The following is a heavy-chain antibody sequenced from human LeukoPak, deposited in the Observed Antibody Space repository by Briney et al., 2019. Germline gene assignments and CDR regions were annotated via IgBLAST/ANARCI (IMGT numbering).Heavy chain of an antibody. Sequence: ASVKVSCKASGYTFTGYYMHWVRQAPGQGLEWMGWINPNSGGTNYTQKFQGRVTMTRDTSISTAYMELSRLRSDDTAVYYCARDAYDSSGPGAFDIWGQGTMVTVSS. CDR2: INPNSGGT. V-gene: IGHV1-2*02. CDR1: GYTFTGYY. J-gene: IGHJ3*02. D-gene: IGHD3-22*01. CDR3: ARDAYDSSGPGAFDI.